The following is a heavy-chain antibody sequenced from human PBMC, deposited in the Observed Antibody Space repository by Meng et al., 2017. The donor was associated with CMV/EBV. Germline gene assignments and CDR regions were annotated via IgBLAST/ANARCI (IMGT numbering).Heavy chain of an antibody. CDR3: ARVKAGTIAAAGPTNYYFDY. CDR1: GGSFSGYY. J-gene: IGHJ4*02. Sequence: SETLSLTCAVYGGSFSGYYWSWIRQPPGKGLEWIGEINHSGSTNYNPSLKSRVTISVDTSKNQFSLKLSSVTAADTAVYYCARVKAGTIAAAGPTNYYFDYWGQGTLVTVSS. V-gene: IGHV4-34*01. D-gene: IGHD6-13*01. CDR2: INHSGST.